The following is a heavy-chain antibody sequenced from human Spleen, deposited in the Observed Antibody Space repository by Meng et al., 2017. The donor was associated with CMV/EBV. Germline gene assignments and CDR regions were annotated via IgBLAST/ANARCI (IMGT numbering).Heavy chain of an antibody. CDR2: IFYTGP. J-gene: IGHJ5*02. Sequence: SETLSLTCTVSGASVSSGSYYWTWIRQSPGKGLEWIGNIFYTGPNYNPTLKSRATISADTSNNQVSLKLSSVTAADTAVYYCAGHARIAAAGRAGWFGPWGQGTLVTVSS. V-gene: IGHV4-61*01. D-gene: IGHD6-13*01. CDR3: AGHARIAAAGRAGWFGP. CDR1: GASVSSGSYY.